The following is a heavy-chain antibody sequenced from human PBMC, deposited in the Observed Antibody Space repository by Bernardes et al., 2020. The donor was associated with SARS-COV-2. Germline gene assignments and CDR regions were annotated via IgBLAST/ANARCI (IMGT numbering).Heavy chain of an antibody. CDR2: INPNSGGT. CDR3: ATDYAGQWLVPQEVDY. J-gene: IGHJ4*02. CDR1: GYTFTGYY. D-gene: IGHD6-19*01. V-gene: IGHV1-2*02. Sequence: ASVKVSCKASGYTFTGYYMHWVRQAPGQGLEWMGWINPNSGGTNYAQKFQGRVTMTRDTSISTAYMELSRLRSDDTAVYYCATDYAGQWLVPQEVDYWGQGTLVTVSS.